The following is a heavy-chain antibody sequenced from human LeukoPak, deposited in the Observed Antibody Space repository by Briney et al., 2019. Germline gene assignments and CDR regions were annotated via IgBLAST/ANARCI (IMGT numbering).Heavy chain of an antibody. V-gene: IGHV1-69-2*01. CDR3: ATEGDLSYYGFDY. Sequence: ASVKVSCKVSGYAFTDYYMHWVQEAPGKGLEWMGLVDPEDGETIYAEKFQGRVTITADTSTDIAYMELSSLRSEDTAVYYCATEGDLSYYGFDYWGQGTLVTVSS. D-gene: IGHD1-26*01. J-gene: IGHJ4*02. CDR1: GYAFTDYY. CDR2: VDPEDGET.